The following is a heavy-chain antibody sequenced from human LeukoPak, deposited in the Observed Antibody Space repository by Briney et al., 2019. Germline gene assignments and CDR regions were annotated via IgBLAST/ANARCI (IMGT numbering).Heavy chain of an antibody. J-gene: IGHJ4*02. CDR1: GYSFTNYW. CDR3: VRHLYEGGANLVFDY. CDR2: IHPADSDT. V-gene: IGHV5-51*01. D-gene: IGHD3-16*01. Sequence: GESLKISCKGSGYSFTNYWIGWVRQMPGKGLEYMCLIHPADSDTRYSPSFQGQVTISADKSISTAYLQWSSLKASDTAMYYCVRHLYEGGANLVFDYWGQGTLVTVSS.